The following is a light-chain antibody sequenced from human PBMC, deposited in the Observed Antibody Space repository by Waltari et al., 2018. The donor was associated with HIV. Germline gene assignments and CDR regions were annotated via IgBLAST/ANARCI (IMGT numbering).Light chain of an antibody. CDR2: AAS. CDR1: QSISNW. CDR3: QQYNSYPYT. J-gene: IGKJ2*01. V-gene: IGKV1-5*03. Sequence: DIQMTQSPSILSASVGDRVTITCRASQSISNWLAWYQQKPGKAPKVLIYAASSLKSGVPSRFSGSGSGTEFTLTINSLQPDDFATYYCQQYNSYPYTFGLGTKLEIK.